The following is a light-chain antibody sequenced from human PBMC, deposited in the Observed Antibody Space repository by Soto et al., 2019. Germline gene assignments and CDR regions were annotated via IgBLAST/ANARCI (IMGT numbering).Light chain of an antibody. Sequence: EIVVTQSPSTLSLSTGERATLSCRASQSVSSSYLAWYQQRPGQAPKVLIYRASSRATGIPDRFSGSGSGTDFTLTISRLEPEDFAVYYCQQYGSSPLTFGGGTKVDI. J-gene: IGKJ4*01. CDR3: QQYGSSPLT. CDR2: RAS. V-gene: IGKV3-20*01. CDR1: QSVSSSY.